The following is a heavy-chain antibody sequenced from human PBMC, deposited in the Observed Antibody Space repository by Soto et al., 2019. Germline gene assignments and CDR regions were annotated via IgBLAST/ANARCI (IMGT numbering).Heavy chain of an antibody. CDR3: ARVLYDIQGVDV. J-gene: IGHJ6*02. Sequence: SETLSLTCTVSGDSISSGIYYWSWIRQPPGKGLEWIGYIYYSGSTNYNPSLKSRVTISVDTSKNQFSLKLSSVTAADTAVYYCARVLYDIQGVDVWGQGTTVTVSS. CDR1: GDSISSGIYY. CDR2: IYYSGST. D-gene: IGHD3-9*01. V-gene: IGHV4-61*01.